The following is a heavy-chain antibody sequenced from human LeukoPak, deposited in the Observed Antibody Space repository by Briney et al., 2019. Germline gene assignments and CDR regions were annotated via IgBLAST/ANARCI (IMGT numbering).Heavy chain of an antibody. CDR3: AKSGGYGLIDY. J-gene: IGHJ4*02. D-gene: IGHD1-26*01. V-gene: IGHV4-39*01. Sequence: SGTLSLTCTVSGASISGSGYYWGWIRQPPGKGLEWIGNIYGSGSTYYNASLQSRVTISIDTSKNQFSLRLSSVTAADTAMYYCAKSGGYGLIDYWGQGTLVTVSS. CDR1: GASISGSGYY. CDR2: IYGSGST.